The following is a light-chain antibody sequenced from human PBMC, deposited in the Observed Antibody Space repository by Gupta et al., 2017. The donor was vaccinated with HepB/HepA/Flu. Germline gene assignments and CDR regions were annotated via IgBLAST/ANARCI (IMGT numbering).Light chain of an antibody. Sequence: GLTQPPSLPKGLRQTATLTCTGNNNNVGNQGAAWLQQHQGPPPKLLSYRNNNRPSGISERFSASRSGSTASLTITGLQPEEEADYYCSAWDRSRSDQVIGGGTKLTVL. CDR3: SAWDRSRSDQV. V-gene: IGLV10-54*04. J-gene: IGLJ2*01. CDR1: NNNVGNQG. CDR2: RNN.